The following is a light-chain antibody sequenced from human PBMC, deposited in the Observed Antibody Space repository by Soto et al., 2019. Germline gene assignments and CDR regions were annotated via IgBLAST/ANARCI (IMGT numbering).Light chain of an antibody. CDR2: EVN. J-gene: IGLJ3*02. CDR3: TSYAGSNNLGV. Sequence: QSVLTQPPSASGSPEQSVTISCTGSSSDVGGYNYVSWYQQYPGKAPKLMIYEVNKRPSGVPDRFSGSKSGNTASLTVSGLQAEDEADYYCTSYAGSNNLGVFGGGTKLTVL. V-gene: IGLV2-8*01. CDR1: SSDVGGYNY.